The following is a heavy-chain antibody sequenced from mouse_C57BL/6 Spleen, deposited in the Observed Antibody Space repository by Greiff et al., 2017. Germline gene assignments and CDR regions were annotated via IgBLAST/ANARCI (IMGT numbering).Heavy chain of an antibody. CDR1: GYTFTSYW. CDR2: IDPNSGGT. D-gene: IGHD3-3*01. Sequence: QVQLQQPGAELVKPGASVKLSCKASGYTFTSYWMHWVKQRPGRGLEWIGSIDPNSGGTNYNEKFKSKATLTVDKSSSTAYMQLSSLTSEDSAVYYCAREGAHCALDYWGQGTTVTVSS. CDR3: AREGAHCALDY. V-gene: IGHV1-72*01. J-gene: IGHJ4*01.